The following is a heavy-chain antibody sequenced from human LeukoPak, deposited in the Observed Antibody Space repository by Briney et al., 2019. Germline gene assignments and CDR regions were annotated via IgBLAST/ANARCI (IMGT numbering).Heavy chain of an antibody. V-gene: IGHV3-7*03. CDR2: MKQDGSEK. D-gene: IGHD3-22*01. CDR1: GFTFSSYW. CDR3: ARGNGYYYDSSGYYDY. Sequence: PGGSLRLSCAASGFTFSSYWMSWVRQAPGKGLEWVANMKQDGSEKYYVDSVKGRFTISRDNAKNSLYLQMNSLRAEDTAVYYCARGNGYYYDSSGYYDYWGQGTLVTVSS. J-gene: IGHJ4*02.